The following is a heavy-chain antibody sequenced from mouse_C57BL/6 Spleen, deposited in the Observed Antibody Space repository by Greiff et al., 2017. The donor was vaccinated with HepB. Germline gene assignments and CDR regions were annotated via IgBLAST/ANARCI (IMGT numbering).Heavy chain of an antibody. Sequence: VQLQQSGAELMKPGASVKLSCKATGYTFTGYWIEWVKQRPGHGLEWIGEILPGSGSTNYTEKFKGKATFTADTSSNTAYMQLSSLTTEDSAIYYCAHYSNLYYAMDDWGQGTSVTVSS. J-gene: IGHJ4*01. D-gene: IGHD2-5*01. CDR2: ILPGSGST. CDR1: GYTFTGYW. V-gene: IGHV1-9*01. CDR3: AHYSNLYYAMDD.